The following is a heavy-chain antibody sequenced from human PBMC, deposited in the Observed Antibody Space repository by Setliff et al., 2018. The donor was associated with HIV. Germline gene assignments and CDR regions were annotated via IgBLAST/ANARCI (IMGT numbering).Heavy chain of an antibody. CDR3: ARLGQHDTGDLDV. CDR1: GDSISSGGYY. J-gene: IGHJ6*04. D-gene: IGHD1-1*01. CDR2: IYTRGNT. Sequence: SETLSLTCKVSGDSISSGGYYWTWIRKPAGKGLEWIGHIYTRGNTNYNPSLKSRVSISVATSKNQFFLTLTSVTAADSAVYYCARLGQHDTGDLDVWGKGTTVTVSS. V-gene: IGHV4-61*09.